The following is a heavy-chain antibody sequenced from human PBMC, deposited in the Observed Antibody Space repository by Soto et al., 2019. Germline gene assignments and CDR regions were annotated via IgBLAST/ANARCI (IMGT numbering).Heavy chain of an antibody. CDR2: ISGTGGAA. J-gene: IGHJ4*02. CDR1: GFTFGHSA. D-gene: IGHD3-10*01. V-gene: IGHV3-23*01. CDR3: AKPEEVVRGVDY. Sequence: PGGSLRLSCAASGFTFGHSAMSWVRQAPGKGLEWVAAISGTGGAAYYADSVKGRFTISRDNSRNTLFLQMNSLRVDDTAIYHCAKPEEVVRGVDYWGQGTLVTVSS.